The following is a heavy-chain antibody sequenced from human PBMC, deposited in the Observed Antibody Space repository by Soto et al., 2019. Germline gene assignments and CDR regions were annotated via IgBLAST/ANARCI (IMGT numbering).Heavy chain of an antibody. J-gene: IGHJ4*02. D-gene: IGHD3-3*01. V-gene: IGHV3-23*01. CDR3: AKRVRFLEWLLYRYAQDY. CDR1: GFTSSSYA. Sequence: EVQLLESGGGLVQPGGSLRLSCAASGFTSSSYAMSWVRQAPGKGLEWVSAISGSGGSTYYADSVKGRFTISRDNSKNTLYLQMNSLRAEDTAVYYCAKRVRFLEWLLYRYAQDYWGQGTLVTVSS. CDR2: ISGSGGST.